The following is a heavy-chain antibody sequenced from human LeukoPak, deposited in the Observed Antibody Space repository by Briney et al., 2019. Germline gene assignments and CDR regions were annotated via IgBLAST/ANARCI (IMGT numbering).Heavy chain of an antibody. D-gene: IGHD3-3*01. V-gene: IGHV4-61*02. J-gene: IGHJ6*03. CDR3: AREGQYYDFWSGYYTHYYYYMDV. CDR1: GGSISSGSYY. CDR2: IYTSGST. Sequence: PSETLSLTCTVSGGSISSGSYYWSWIRQPAGKGLEWIGRIYTSGSTNYNPSLKSRVTISVDTSKNQFSLKLSSVTAADTAVYYCAREGQYYDFWSGYYTHYYYYMDVWGKGTTVTVSS.